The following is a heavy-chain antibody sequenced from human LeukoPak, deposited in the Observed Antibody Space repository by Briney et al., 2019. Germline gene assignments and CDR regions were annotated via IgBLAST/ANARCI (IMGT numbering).Heavy chain of an antibody. Sequence: PSETLSLTCSVSGGSISSSTYWWGWLRQPRGKGREWIGSIYDSGITYYNPSLKSRVTISVDTSKNQFSLKLSSVTAADTAVYYCARDLSNFWSGYFNWFDPWGQGTLVTVSS. CDR3: ARDLSNFWSGYFNWFDP. V-gene: IGHV4-39*07. D-gene: IGHD3-3*01. J-gene: IGHJ5*02. CDR2: IYDSGIT. CDR1: GGSISSSTYW.